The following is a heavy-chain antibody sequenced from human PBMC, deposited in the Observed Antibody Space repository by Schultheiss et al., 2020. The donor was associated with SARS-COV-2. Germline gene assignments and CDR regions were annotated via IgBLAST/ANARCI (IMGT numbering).Heavy chain of an antibody. Sequence: ASVKVSCKASGNTFTGFFMHWVRQATEQGLEWMGWINPNSGGTNYAQKFQGRVTMTRDTSISTAYMELSRLRSDDTAVYYCARVLGYDFWSGSPYEWFDPWGQGTLVTVSS. D-gene: IGHD3-3*01. CDR2: INPNSGGT. CDR1: GNTFTGFF. CDR3: ARVLGYDFWSGSPYEWFDP. V-gene: IGHV1-2*02. J-gene: IGHJ5*02.